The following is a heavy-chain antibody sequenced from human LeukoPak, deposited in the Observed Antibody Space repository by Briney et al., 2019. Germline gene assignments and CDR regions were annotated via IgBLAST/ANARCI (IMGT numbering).Heavy chain of an antibody. J-gene: IGHJ4*02. Sequence: PGGSLRLSCAASGFTFSSYSMNWVRQAPGKGLEWVSSISSSSSYIYYADSVKGRFTISRDNAKNSLYLQMNSLRAEDTAVYYCARDHPDIAAAGTLDYWGQGTLVTVSS. V-gene: IGHV3-21*01. CDR2: ISSSSSYI. CDR3: ARDHPDIAAAGTLDY. D-gene: IGHD6-13*01. CDR1: GFTFSSYS.